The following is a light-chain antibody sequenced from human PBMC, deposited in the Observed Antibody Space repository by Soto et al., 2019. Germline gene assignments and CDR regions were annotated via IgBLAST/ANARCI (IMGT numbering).Light chain of an antibody. V-gene: IGKV3-11*01. Sequence: EIVLTQSPGTLSLSPGERATLSCRASQSVSSYLAWYQQKPGQAPRLLIYDASNRATGIPARFSGSGSGTDFTLTISSLEPEDFAVYYCQQRSNWPPDLTFGGGTKVEIK. CDR3: QQRSNWPPDLT. CDR1: QSVSSY. CDR2: DAS. J-gene: IGKJ4*01.